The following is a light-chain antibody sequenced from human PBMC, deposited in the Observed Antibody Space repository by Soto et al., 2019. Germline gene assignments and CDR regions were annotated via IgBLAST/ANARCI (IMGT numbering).Light chain of an antibody. Sequence: EIVLTQSPCTLSLSPGERATLSCRASQSVSSSYLAWYQQKPGQAPRLLIYGASIRATGIPDRFSGSGSGTDFTLTINRLEPEDFAVYYCQQYGSSPPWTFGQGTKVEIK. CDR1: QSVSSSY. CDR3: QQYGSSPPWT. V-gene: IGKV3-20*01. CDR2: GAS. J-gene: IGKJ1*01.